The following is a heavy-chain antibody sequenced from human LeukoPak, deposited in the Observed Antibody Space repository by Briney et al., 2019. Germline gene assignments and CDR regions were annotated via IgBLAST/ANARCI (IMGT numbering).Heavy chain of an antibody. CDR2: ISRNGGST. J-gene: IGHJ3*01. D-gene: IGHD4/OR15-4a*01. V-gene: IGHV3-64D*06. CDR1: GFTFNSYP. Sequence: GGSLRLSCSASGFTFNSYPVHWVRQAPGKGLEYVSGISRNGGSTYYADSVKGRFTISRDNSKNTLYLQMSSLRAEDTAVYYCVKESGFMVAPNSAFDVWGQGTMVTVSS. CDR3: VKESGFMVAPNSAFDV.